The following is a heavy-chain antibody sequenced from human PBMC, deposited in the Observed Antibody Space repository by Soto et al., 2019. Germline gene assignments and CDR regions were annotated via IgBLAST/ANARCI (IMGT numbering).Heavy chain of an antibody. CDR1: GGSFSGYY. D-gene: IGHD6-13*01. V-gene: IGHV4-34*01. J-gene: IGHJ4*02. Sequence: TSETLSLTCAVYGGSFSGYYWSWIRQPPGKGLEWIGEINHSGSTNYNPSLKSRVTISVDTSKNQFSLKLSSVTAADTAVYYCARVGIAAAVDYWGQGTLVTVSS. CDR3: ARVGIAAAVDY. CDR2: INHSGST.